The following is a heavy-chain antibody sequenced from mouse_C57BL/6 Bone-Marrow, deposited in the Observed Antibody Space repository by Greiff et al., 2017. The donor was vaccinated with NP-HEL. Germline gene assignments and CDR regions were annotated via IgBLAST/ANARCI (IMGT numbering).Heavy chain of an antibody. V-gene: IGHV1-82*01. Sequence: VQLQESGPELVKPGASVKISCKASGYAFSSSWMNWVKQRPGKGLEWIGRIYPGDGDTNYNGKFKGKATLTADKSSSTAYRHLSSLTSEDSAVYCCARVTTAPGVADWGQGTRVTVSA. CDR1: GYAFSSSW. CDR2: IYPGDGDT. D-gene: IGHD1-2*01. J-gene: IGHJ3*01. CDR3: ARVTTAPGVAD.